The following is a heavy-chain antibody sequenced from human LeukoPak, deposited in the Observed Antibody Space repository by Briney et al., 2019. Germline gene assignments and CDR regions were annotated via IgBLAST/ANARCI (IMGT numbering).Heavy chain of an antibody. V-gene: IGHV3-21*01. Sequence: GGSLRLSCAASGFTFSSYSMNWVRQAPGKGLEWVSSISSSSYIYYADSVKGRFTISRDNAKNSLYLQMISLRPEDTAVYYCARDFHGSGTYHTFDPWGQGTLVTVSS. D-gene: IGHD3-10*01. J-gene: IGHJ5*02. CDR1: GFTFSSYS. CDR2: ISSSSYI. CDR3: ARDFHGSGTYHTFDP.